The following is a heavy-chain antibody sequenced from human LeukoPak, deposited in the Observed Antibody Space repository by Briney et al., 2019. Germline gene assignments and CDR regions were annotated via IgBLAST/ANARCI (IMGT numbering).Heavy chain of an antibody. CDR1: GFTFNNAW. Sequence: GGSLRLSCAASGFTFNNAWMTWVRQAPGKGLEWVGRIKSKTDGGTTDYAAPVKGRFTISRDDSKNTLYLQMNSLKTEDTAVYYCTTGGYYGSELDYWGQGTLVTVSS. D-gene: IGHD3-10*01. CDR3: TTGGYYGSELDY. V-gene: IGHV3-15*01. J-gene: IGHJ4*02. CDR2: IKSKTDGGTT.